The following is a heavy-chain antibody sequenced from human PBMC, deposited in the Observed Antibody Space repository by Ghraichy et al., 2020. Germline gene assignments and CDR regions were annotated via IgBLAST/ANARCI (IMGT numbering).Heavy chain of an antibody. V-gene: IGHV3-7*01. J-gene: IGHJ5*02. Sequence: GGSLRLSCAASGFTFSSYWMTWVRQAPGKGLEWVANIKQDGSENYYVDSVKGRFTISRDNAKNSLYLQMSSLRAEDTAVYYCARDCQSYDYVWGLGFDPWGQGTLVTVSS. CDR3: ARDCQSYDYVWGLGFDP. D-gene: IGHD3-16*01. CDR1: GFTFSSYW. CDR2: IKQDGSEN.